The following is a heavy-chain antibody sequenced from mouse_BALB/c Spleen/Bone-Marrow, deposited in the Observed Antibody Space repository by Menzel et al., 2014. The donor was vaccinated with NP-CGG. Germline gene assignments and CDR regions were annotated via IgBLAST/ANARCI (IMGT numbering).Heavy chain of an antibody. V-gene: IGHV1S81*02. CDR2: INPSNGRT. D-gene: IGHD2-1*01. J-gene: IGHJ2*01. CDR3: ARCYYGNYFDY. Sequence: QVQLQQSGAELVKPGASVKLSCKASGYTFTSYWMHWVKQRPGQGLEWIGEINPSNGRTNYNEEFKSKATLTVDKSSSTAYMQLSSLTSEDSAVYYCARCYYGNYFDYWGQGTTLTVSS. CDR1: GYTFTSYW.